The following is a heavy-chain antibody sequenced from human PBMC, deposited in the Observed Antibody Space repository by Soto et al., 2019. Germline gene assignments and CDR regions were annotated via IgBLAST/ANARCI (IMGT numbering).Heavy chain of an antibody. Sequence: XSVKVSCKASGYTFTGYYMHWVRQAPGQGLEWMGRINPNSGGTNYAQKFQGRVTMTRDTSISTAYMELSRLRSDDTAVYYCATTAWIQLWAVFTDAFDIWGQGAMVTASS. CDR3: ATTAWIQLWAVFTDAFDI. D-gene: IGHD5-18*01. CDR2: INPNSGGT. CDR1: GYTFTGYY. J-gene: IGHJ3*02. V-gene: IGHV1-2*06.